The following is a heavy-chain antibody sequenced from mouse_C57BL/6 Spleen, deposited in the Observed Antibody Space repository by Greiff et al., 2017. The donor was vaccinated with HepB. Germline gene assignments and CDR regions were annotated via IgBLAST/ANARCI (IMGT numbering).Heavy chain of an antibody. CDR1: GYTFTSYD. V-gene: IGHV1-85*01. CDR3: ARYSLSSYFDV. CDR2: IYPRDGST. Sequence: QVHVKQSGPELVKPGASVKLSCKASGYTFTSYDINWVKQRPGQGLEWIGWIYPRDGSTKYNEKFKGKATLTVDTSSSTAYMELHSLTSEDSAVYFCARYSLSSYFDVWGTGTTVTVSS. D-gene: IGHD5-2*01. J-gene: IGHJ1*03.